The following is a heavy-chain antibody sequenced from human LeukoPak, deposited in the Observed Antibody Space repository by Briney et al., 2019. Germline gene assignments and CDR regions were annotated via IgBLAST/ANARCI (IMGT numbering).Heavy chain of an antibody. D-gene: IGHD6-13*01. CDR2: ISGSGGST. J-gene: IGHJ4*02. V-gene: IGHV3-23*01. CDR3: ASTAAATDPPGF. Sequence: GGSLRLSCAASGFTFSSYAMSWVRQAPGKGLEWVSAISGSGGSTYYADSVKGRFTISRDNSKNTVYLQMSSLRGEDTAVYYCASTAAATDPPGFWGQGTLVTVSS. CDR1: GFTFSSYA.